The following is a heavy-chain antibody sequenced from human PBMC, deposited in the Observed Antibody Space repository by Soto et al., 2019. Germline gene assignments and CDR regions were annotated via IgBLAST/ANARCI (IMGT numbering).Heavy chain of an antibody. J-gene: IGHJ4*02. D-gene: IGHD5-12*01. CDR3: ARHYSGYDYGRPFDY. CDR1: GGSISSYY. CDR2: IYYSGST. V-gene: IGHV4-59*08. Sequence: SETLSLTCTVSGGSISSYYWSWIRQPPGKGLEWIGYIYYSGSTNYNPSLKSRVTISVDTSKNQFSLKLSSVTAADTAVYYCARHYSGYDYGRPFDYWGQGTLATVSS.